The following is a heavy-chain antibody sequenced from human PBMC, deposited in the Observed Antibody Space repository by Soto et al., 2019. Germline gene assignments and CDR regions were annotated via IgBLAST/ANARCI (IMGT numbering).Heavy chain of an antibody. CDR2: IIPIFGTA. V-gene: IGHV1-69*06. CDR3: ARDRVREYYSTSSYGSWAFDI. D-gene: IGHD6-6*01. CDR1: GGTFSTYA. J-gene: IGHJ3*02. Sequence: SVKVSCKASGGTFSTYALNWVRQAPGQGLEWMGGIIPIFGTANYAHKFQGRVTITADKSTSTAYMELNSLRSEDTAVYYCARDRVREYYSTSSYGSWAFDIWGQ.